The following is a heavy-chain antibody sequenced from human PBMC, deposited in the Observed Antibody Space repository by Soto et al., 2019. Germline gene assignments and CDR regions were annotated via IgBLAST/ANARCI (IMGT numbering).Heavy chain of an antibody. J-gene: IGHJ4*02. CDR3: AREQEAYGDYAVDY. D-gene: IGHD4-17*01. CDR1: GYTFTSYA. Sequence: ASVKVSCKASGYTFTSYAMHWVRQAHGQRLEWMGWINAYNGNINYAQKLQGRVTMTTDTSTSTAYMELSSLRSDDTAVYYCAREQEAYGDYAVDYWGQGTLVTVSS. CDR2: INAYNGNI. V-gene: IGHV1-3*01.